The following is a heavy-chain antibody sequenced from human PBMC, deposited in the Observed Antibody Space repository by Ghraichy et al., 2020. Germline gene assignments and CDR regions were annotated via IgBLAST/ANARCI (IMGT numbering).Heavy chain of an antibody. CDR2: ISSSSSYI. J-gene: IGHJ4*02. D-gene: IGHD3-3*01. V-gene: IGHV3-21*01. Sequence: GGSLRLSCAASGFTFSSYSMNWVRQAPGKGLEWVSSISSSSSYIYYADSVKGRFTISRDNAKNSLYLQMNSLRAEDTAVYYCARDAMYYDFWSGYQDYWGQGTLVTVSS. CDR1: GFTFSSYS. CDR3: ARDAMYYDFWSGYQDY.